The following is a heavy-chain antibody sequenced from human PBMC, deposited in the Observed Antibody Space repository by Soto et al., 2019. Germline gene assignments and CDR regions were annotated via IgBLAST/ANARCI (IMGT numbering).Heavy chain of an antibody. CDR1: GRSMSGYY. D-gene: IGHD3-9*01. V-gene: IGHV4-4*07. CDR2: IYTSGTT. CDR3: AREDYYDTGYYVV. J-gene: IGHJ4*02. Sequence: SETLSLTCTVSGRSMSGYYWSWIRQPAGERLEWIGRIYTSGTTDFNPSLKGRVTMSVDTSKNQFSLKLTSVTAADTALYYCAREDYYDTGYYVVWAQGTQVTVSS.